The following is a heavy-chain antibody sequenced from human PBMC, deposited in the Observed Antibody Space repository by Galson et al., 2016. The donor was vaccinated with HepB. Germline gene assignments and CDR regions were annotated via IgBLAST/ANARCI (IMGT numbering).Heavy chain of an antibody. Sequence: SLRLSCAASGFTFSSYSMNWVRQAPGKGLAWVSSISGSSYYIYYGDSVKGRFSIYRDNAKNSVYLQMNSLRAEDTAVYYYARQFSHRFDNWGQGTLVAVSS. V-gene: IGHV3-21*01. D-gene: IGHD6-19*01. J-gene: IGHJ4*02. CDR2: ISGSSYYI. CDR1: GFTFSSYS. CDR3: ARQFSHRFDN.